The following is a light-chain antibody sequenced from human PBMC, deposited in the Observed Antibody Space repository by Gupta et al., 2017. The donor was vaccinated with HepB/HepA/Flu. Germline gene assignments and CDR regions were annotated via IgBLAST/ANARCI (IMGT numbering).Light chain of an antibody. CDR1: QSISSY. CDR2: AAS. CDR3: QQNYSNRTST. V-gene: IGKV1-39*01. J-gene: IGKJ3*01. Sequence: DIQMTQSPSSLSASVGDRVTITCRASQSISSYLNWYQQKPGKAPKLLIYAASSLQSGVPSRFSGSGYGTDLTLTISSRQPEDFATYYCQQNYSNRTSTFGHGTKVDIK.